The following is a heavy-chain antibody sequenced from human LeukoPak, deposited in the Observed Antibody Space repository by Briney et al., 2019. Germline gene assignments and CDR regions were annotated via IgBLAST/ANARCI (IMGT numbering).Heavy chain of an antibody. D-gene: IGHD2-2*01. Sequence: GGSLRLSCAASGFTFSSYAMSWVRQAPGKGLEWVSAISGSGGSTYYADSVKGRFTISRDNSKSTLYLQMNGLRAEDTALYYCAKDRQRGGIVVVPAAHDYWGQGTLVTVSS. V-gene: IGHV3-23*01. J-gene: IGHJ4*02. CDR2: ISGSGGST. CDR3: AKDRQRGGIVVVPAAHDY. CDR1: GFTFSSYA.